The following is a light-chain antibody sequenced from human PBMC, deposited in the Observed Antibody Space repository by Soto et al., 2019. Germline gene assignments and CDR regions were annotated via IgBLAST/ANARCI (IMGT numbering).Light chain of an antibody. V-gene: IGKV3-20*01. CDR3: QQYGSLQVT. Sequence: EIVLTQSLGTLSLTPGERATLSCRASQSVSSSYLAWYQQKPGQAPRLLIYGAFNRAAGIPARFSGSGSGTDFTLTISSLEPEDFAVYYCQQYGSLQVTFGGGTKVDIK. CDR2: GAF. CDR1: QSVSSSY. J-gene: IGKJ4*01.